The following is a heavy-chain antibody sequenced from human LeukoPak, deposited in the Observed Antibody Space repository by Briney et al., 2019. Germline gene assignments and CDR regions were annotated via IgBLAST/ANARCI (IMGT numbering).Heavy chain of an antibody. Sequence: GGSLRLSCAASGFTFSSYGMSWVRQAPGKGLEWVSAISGSGGSTYYADSVKGRFTISRDNSKNALYLQMNSLRAEDTALYYCAKVRRWGGDYFDYWGQGTLVTVSS. V-gene: IGHV3-23*01. CDR2: ISGSGGST. J-gene: IGHJ4*02. CDR3: AKVRRWGGDYFDY. CDR1: GFTFSSYG. D-gene: IGHD3-16*01.